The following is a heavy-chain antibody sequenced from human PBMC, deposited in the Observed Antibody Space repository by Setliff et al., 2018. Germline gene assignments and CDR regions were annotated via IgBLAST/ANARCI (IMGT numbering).Heavy chain of an antibody. CDR2: IIHSGST. D-gene: IGHD1-26*01. CDR1: GGSFSGYY. Sequence: SETLSLTCAVYGGSFSGYYWSWIRQPPGKRLEWIGEIIHSGSTNYNPSLKSQVTISMDTSKNQFSLKVPSVTAADTAVYYCARSFSRSGKFLLDYWGQGALVTVSS. J-gene: IGHJ4*02. V-gene: IGHV4-34*12. CDR3: ARSFSRSGKFLLDY.